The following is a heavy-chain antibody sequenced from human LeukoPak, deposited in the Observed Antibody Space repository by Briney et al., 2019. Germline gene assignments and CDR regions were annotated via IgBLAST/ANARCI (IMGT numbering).Heavy chain of an antibody. CDR1: GFIFSSYG. CDR3: ANAYDFYFDY. D-gene: IGHD3-3*01. V-gene: IGHV3-30*02. J-gene: IGHJ4*02. CDR2: IRDDGSNK. Sequence: GGSLRLSCAASGFIFSSYGMHWVRQAPGKGLEWVAYIRDDGSNKYYADSVKGRFTISRDNSKNTLYLQMNSLKAEDTAVYYCANAYDFYFDYWGQGTLVTVSS.